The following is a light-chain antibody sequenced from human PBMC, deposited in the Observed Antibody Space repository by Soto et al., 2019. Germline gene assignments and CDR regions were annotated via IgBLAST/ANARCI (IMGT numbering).Light chain of an antibody. CDR1: QSLSNSE. CDR2: GAS. V-gene: IGKV3-15*01. CDR3: QQYNNWPTWT. Sequence: EIVLTQSPGTLSLSPGERATLSCRASQSLSNSELAWYQQIPGQAPRLLIYGASFRATGMPARFSGSGSGTEFTFTISSLQSEDFAVYYCQQYNNWPTWTFGQGTKVDIK. J-gene: IGKJ1*01.